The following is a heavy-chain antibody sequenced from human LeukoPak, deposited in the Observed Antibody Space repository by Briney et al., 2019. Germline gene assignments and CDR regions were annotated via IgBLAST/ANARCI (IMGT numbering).Heavy chain of an antibody. V-gene: IGHV4-39*01. CDR3: ARLNPLEHLFSFYFDS. CDR2: TSSRGST. CDR1: GDSISNGHYY. J-gene: IGHJ4*02. Sequence: SETLSLTCSVSGDSISNGHYYWGWIRQPPGKGLEWLATTSSRGSTFYNPSLKSRVTISVDTSKNQISPNLSSVTASDTSLYYCARLNPLEHLFSFYFDSWGQGILATVSS. D-gene: IGHD3-3*01.